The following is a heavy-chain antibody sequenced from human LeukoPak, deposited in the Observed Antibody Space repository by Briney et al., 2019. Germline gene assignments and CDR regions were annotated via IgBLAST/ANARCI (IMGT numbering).Heavy chain of an antibody. CDR2: IKSKRDGETT. V-gene: IGHV3-15*01. CDR3: TSLVGSPTY. J-gene: IGHJ4*02. CDR1: GFTFSSYS. Sequence: GGSLRLSCAASGFTFSSYSINWVRQAPGKGLEWVGRIKSKRDGETTDYAALVKSRFSISRDDSKNTVYLQMNSVRTEDTAVYYCTSLVGSPTYWGQGTLVTVSS. D-gene: IGHD1-26*01.